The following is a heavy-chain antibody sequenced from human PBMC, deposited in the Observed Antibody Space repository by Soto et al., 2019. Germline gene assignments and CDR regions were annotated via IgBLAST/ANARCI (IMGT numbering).Heavy chain of an antibody. CDR3: ARIYDFWSGHGAFDI. Sequence: QVRLQESGPGLVKPSQTLSLTCTVSGGSVNSNGYYWSWIRQHPVKGLEFIGHTYYAGSTYYNPSLESRTTISRDTSKNQFALELTSVTAADTAVYYCARIYDFWSGHGAFDIWGQGSMVTVSS. CDR2: TYYAGST. CDR1: GGSVNSNGYY. J-gene: IGHJ3*02. V-gene: IGHV4-31*03. D-gene: IGHD3-3*01.